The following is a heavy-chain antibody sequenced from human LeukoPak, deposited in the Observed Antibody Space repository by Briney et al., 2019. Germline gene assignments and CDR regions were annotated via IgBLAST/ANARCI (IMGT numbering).Heavy chain of an antibody. V-gene: IGHV4-61*02. CDR2: IYYSGST. CDR3: ARWVSWDTAMVQAFDI. J-gene: IGHJ3*02. D-gene: IGHD5-18*01. CDR1: GGSINSGSYY. Sequence: SETLSLTCTVSGGSINSGSYYWSWIRQPAGKGLEWIGRIYYSGSTNYNPSLKSRVTISVDTSKNQFSLKLSSVTAADTAVYYCARWVSWDTAMVQAFDIWGQGTMVTVSS.